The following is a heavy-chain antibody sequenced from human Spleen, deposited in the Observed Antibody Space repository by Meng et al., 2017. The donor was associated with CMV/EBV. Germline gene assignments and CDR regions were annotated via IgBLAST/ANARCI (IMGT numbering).Heavy chain of an antibody. V-gene: IGHV4-39*01. CDR1: GGSISSSRYY. CDR3: ARHVLFGELVLSWLDP. CDR2: IYYSGTT. D-gene: IGHD3-10*01. Sequence: SETLSLTCTVSGGSISSSRYYWGWIRQPPGKGLEWIGSIYYSGTTYYNPSLKSRVTISVDTAKRQFSLKLSSVTAADTAVYYCARHVLFGELVLSWLDPWGQGTLVTVSS. J-gene: IGHJ5*02.